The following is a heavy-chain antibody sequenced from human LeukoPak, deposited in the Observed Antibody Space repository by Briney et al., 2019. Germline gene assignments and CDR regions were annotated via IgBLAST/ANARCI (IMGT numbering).Heavy chain of an antibody. CDR1: GYTFTGNY. CDR2: INPNSGDT. J-gene: IGHJ4*02. V-gene: IGHV1-2*02. D-gene: IGHD5-24*01. Sequence: ASVKVSCKASGYTFTGNYMNWVRQAPGQGLEWVGWINPNSGDTSYAQKFQGRVTMTRDTSSSTAYMELSRLRSDDTAVYYCARDNSDGYNPIDYWGQGTLVTASS. CDR3: ARDNSDGYNPIDY.